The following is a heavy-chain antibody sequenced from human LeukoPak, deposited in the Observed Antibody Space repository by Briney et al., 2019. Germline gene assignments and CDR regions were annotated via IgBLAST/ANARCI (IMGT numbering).Heavy chain of an antibody. CDR2: VVAGSGNT. J-gene: IGHJ4*02. V-gene: IGHV1-58*01. Sequence: SVKVSCKASGFTFTSSAVQWVRQARGQRLEWIGWVVAGSGNTNYAQKFQERVTITRDMSTSTAYMELSSLRSEDTAVYYCVRSSSLVRGVILLTSDHHGIHWGQGTLVTVTS. CDR1: GFTFTSSA. D-gene: IGHD3-10*01. CDR3: VRSSSLVRGVILLTSDHHGIH.